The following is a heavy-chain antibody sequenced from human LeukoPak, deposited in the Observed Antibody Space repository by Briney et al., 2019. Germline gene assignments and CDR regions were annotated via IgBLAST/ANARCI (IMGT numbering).Heavy chain of an antibody. V-gene: IGHV3-66*01. CDR1: GFTVSSNY. CDR2: IYTGGNT. CDR3: ATISDLLFYFDS. J-gene: IGHJ4*02. Sequence: GGSLRLSCAASGFTVSSNYMSWVRQAPGKGLEWVSLIYTGGNTYYADSVKGRFTLSRDKSKNTVYLQMNSLRVEDTAMYYCATISDLLFYFDSWGQGTLVTVSS.